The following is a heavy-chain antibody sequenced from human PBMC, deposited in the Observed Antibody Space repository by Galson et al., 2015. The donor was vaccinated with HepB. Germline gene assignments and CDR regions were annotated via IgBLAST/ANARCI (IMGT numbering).Heavy chain of an antibody. CDR3: ATVARGSYPLDDAFDI. CDR1: GYTLTELS. J-gene: IGHJ3*02. V-gene: IGHV1-24*01. D-gene: IGHD1-26*01. Sequence: SVKVSCKVSGYTLTELSMHWVRQAPGKGLEWMGGFDPEDGETIYAQKFQGRVTMTEDTSTDTAYMELSSLRSEDTAVYYCATVARGSYPLDDAFDIWGQGTMVTVSS. CDR2: FDPEDGET.